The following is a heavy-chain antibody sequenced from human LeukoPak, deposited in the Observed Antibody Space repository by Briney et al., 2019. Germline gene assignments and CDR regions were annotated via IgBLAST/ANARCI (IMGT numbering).Heavy chain of an antibody. Sequence: NASETLSLTCTVSGGSINGYYWSWIRQPPGKGLEWIGYVYYSASTNSTPSLKSRVAISVDPSKKKFSLRLGSVTAAEKAVYYCARGIMTTVPTFDYWGQGTLVTVSS. V-gene: IGHV4-59*01. J-gene: IGHJ4*02. D-gene: IGHD4-17*01. CDR2: VYYSAST. CDR3: ARGIMTTVPTFDY. CDR1: GGSINGYY.